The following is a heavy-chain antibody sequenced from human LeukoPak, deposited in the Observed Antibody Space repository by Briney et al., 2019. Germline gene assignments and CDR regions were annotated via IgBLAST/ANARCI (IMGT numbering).Heavy chain of an antibody. CDR1: GFTFSSYS. Sequence: GGSLRLSCAASGFTFSSYSMNWVRQAPGKGLEWVSSISSSRSYIYYADSVKGRFTISRDNAKNSLYLQMNSLRAEDTAVYYCARGGRGYSYGKDYWGQGTLVTVSS. D-gene: IGHD5-18*01. V-gene: IGHV3-21*01. CDR2: ISSSRSYI. J-gene: IGHJ4*02. CDR3: ARGGRGYSYGKDY.